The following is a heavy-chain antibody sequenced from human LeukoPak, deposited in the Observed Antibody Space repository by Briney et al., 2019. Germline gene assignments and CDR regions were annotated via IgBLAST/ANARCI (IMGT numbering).Heavy chain of an antibody. Sequence: ASVKVSCKASGYTFTSFDINWVRQATGQGLEWMGWMNPNNDNTGYAQKFQGRVTITRNTSITTAYMELNSLRSEDTAVYYCARETYMDVWGKGTTVTISS. CDR3: ARETYMDV. CDR1: GYTFTSFD. J-gene: IGHJ6*03. V-gene: IGHV1-8*03. CDR2: MNPNNDNT.